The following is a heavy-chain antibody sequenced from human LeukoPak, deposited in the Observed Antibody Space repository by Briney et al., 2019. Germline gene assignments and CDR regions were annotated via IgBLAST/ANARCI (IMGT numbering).Heavy chain of an antibody. Sequence: GGSLRLSCVASGFTFSVHGMTWVRQAPGEGREWVSSVGGGIDICYVDSVKGRFTASRDDSMKTVYLQMNSLRAEDTAVYYCAKDATPHNGIWDNFDHWGQGTAVTLSS. CDR3: AKDATPHNGIWDNFDH. CDR1: GFTFSVHG. V-gene: IGHV3-23*01. D-gene: IGHD1-26*01. CDR2: VGGGIDI. J-gene: IGHJ4*02.